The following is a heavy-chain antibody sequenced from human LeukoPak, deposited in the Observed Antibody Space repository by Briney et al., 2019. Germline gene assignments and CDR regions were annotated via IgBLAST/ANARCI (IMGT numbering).Heavy chain of an antibody. Sequence: GGSLRLSCAASGFTVSSNYMSWVRQAPGKGLEWVANINQDGSDKYYVDSVKGRFTISRDNAKNSLYLQKNSLRAEDTAVYYCAREGRPNAFDIWGQGTMVTVSS. CDR1: GFTVSSNY. CDR3: AREGRPNAFDI. J-gene: IGHJ3*02. V-gene: IGHV3-7*01. CDR2: INQDGSDK.